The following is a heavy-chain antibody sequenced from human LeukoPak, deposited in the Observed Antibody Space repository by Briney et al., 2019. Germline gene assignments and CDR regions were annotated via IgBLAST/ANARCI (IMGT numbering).Heavy chain of an antibody. Sequence: PGGSLRLSCAASGFNFNTYTMNWVRQAPGKGLEWVSSISSDSSYIYYADAVHGRFTVSRDNAKYSLYLQMNSLRAEDTAVYYCVRGSYGAYDYWGQGSLVTASS. J-gene: IGHJ4*02. V-gene: IGHV3-21*01. CDR3: VRGSYGAYDY. CDR1: GFNFNTYT. D-gene: IGHD4-17*01. CDR2: ISSDSSYI.